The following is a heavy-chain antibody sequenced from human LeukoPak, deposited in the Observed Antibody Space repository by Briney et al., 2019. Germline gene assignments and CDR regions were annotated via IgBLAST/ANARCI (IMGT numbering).Heavy chain of an antibody. J-gene: IGHJ4*02. Sequence: SETLSLTCAVYGGSFSGYYWSWIRQPPGKGLEWIGEINHSGSTNYNPSLKSRVTISVDTSKNQFPLKLSSVTAADTAVYYCARGPLKSSSHGFDYWGQGTLVTVSS. CDR3: ARGPLKSSSHGFDY. D-gene: IGHD6-13*01. CDR2: INHSGST. V-gene: IGHV4-34*01. CDR1: GGSFSGYY.